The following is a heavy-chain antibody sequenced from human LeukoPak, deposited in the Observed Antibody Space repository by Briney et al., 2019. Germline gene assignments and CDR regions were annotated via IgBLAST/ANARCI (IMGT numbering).Heavy chain of an antibody. CDR1: GGSISSYY. Sequence: SETLSLTCTVSGGSISSYYWGWIRQPPGKGLEWIGSIYYSGSTYYDPSLKSRVTISVDTSKNQFSLNLNSVTAADAAVYYCARGDGYNQIDYWGQGTLVTVSS. J-gene: IGHJ4*02. V-gene: IGHV4-39*07. CDR3: ARGDGYNQIDY. CDR2: IYYSGST. D-gene: IGHD5-24*01.